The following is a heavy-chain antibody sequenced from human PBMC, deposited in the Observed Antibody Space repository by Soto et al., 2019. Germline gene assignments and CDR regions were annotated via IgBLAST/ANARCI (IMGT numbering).Heavy chain of an antibody. D-gene: IGHD2-2*01. CDR1: GGSISSSSYY. V-gene: IGHV4-39*01. Sequence: PSETLSLTCTVSGGSISSSSYYWGWIRQPPGKGLEWIGSIYYSGSTYYNPSLKSRVTISVDTSKNQFSLKLSSVTAADTAVYYCARLGSTSCYFDYRGQGTLVTVSS. J-gene: IGHJ4*02. CDR2: IYYSGST. CDR3: ARLGSTSCYFDY.